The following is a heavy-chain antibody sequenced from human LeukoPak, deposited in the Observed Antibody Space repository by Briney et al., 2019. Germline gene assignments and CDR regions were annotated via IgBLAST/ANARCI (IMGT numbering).Heavy chain of an antibody. V-gene: IGHV1-24*01. D-gene: IGHD4-23*01. J-gene: IGHJ6*03. CDR1: GYTLTELS. Sequence: ASVKVSCKVSGYTLTELSMHWVRQAPGKGLEWMGAFDPEDGETIYAQKFQGRVTMTEDTSTDTAYMEMSSLRSEDTAVYYCAESGNPEPLGYMDVWGKGTTVTVSS. CDR3: AESGNPEPLGYMDV. CDR2: FDPEDGET.